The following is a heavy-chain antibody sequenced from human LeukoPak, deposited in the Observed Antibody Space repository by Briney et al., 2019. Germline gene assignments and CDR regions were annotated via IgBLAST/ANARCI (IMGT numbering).Heavy chain of an antibody. CDR1: GFTFSSYA. CDR2: ISGSGGST. J-gene: IGHJ4*02. Sequence: GGSLRLSCAASGFTFSSYAMSWVRQAPGKGLEWVSAISGSGGSTYYADSVKGQFTISRDNSKNTLYLQMNSLRAEDTAVYYCAKDRERFLEWLLPHYWGQGTLVTVSS. V-gene: IGHV3-23*01. D-gene: IGHD3-3*01. CDR3: AKDRERFLEWLLPHY.